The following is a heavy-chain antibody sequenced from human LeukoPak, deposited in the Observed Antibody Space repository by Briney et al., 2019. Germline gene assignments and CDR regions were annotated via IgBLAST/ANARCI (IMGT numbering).Heavy chain of an antibody. D-gene: IGHD6-6*01. Sequence: SGGSLRLSCAASGFTFSSYAMHWVRQAPGKGLEWVAVISYDGSNKYYADSVKGRFTISRDNSKNTLYLQINSLRAEDTAVYYCARDSSEQLVPYYYYYGMDVWGQGTTVTVSS. CDR3: ARDSSEQLVPYYYYYGMDV. V-gene: IGHV3-30-3*01. J-gene: IGHJ6*02. CDR1: GFTFSSYA. CDR2: ISYDGSNK.